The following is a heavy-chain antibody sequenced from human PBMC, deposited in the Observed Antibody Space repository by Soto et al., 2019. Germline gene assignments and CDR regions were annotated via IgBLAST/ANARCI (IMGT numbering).Heavy chain of an antibody. Sequence: QIHLQQSGPGLVKPSQTLSLTCAISGDSVSTNSATWDWIRQSPSRGLEWLGRTYYRSNWYTDYAVSVKGRITISPDTSNHRLSPQLNSVPPDDTAVYCWARIIGNSWLDSWGQGTLVTVSS. CDR1: GDSVSTNSAT. V-gene: IGHV6-1*01. CDR2: TYYRSNWYT. J-gene: IGHJ5*01. D-gene: IGHD4-4*01. CDR3: ARIIGNSWLDS.